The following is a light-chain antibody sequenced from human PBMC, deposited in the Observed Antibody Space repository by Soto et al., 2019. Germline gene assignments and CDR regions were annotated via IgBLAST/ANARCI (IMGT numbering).Light chain of an antibody. V-gene: IGKV3D-20*02. CDR3: QKRTDWVT. CDR2: GAS. J-gene: IGKJ4*01. Sequence: EMVLTQSPGTLSLSPGERATLSCRASQSVSSSYLAWYQQKLGQAPRLLIYGASNRATGIPDRFSGSGSGTDFTLTVSRLEPEDFAVFYCQKRTDWVTFGGGTKVEIK. CDR1: QSVSSSY.